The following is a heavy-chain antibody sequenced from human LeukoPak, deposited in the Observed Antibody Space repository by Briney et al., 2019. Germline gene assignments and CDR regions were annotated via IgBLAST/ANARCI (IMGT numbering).Heavy chain of an antibody. CDR2: IKSKTDGGTT. Sequence: GGSLRLSCAASGFTFSKACMSWVRQAPGKGLEWVGHIKSKTDGGTTDFAAPVKGRFSISRDDSKNTLFLQMNSLKAEDTAVYYCTTGTWIQLWVPDYWGQGTLVTVSS. D-gene: IGHD5-18*01. V-gene: IGHV3-15*01. CDR3: TTGTWIQLWVPDY. CDR1: GFTFSKAC. J-gene: IGHJ4*02.